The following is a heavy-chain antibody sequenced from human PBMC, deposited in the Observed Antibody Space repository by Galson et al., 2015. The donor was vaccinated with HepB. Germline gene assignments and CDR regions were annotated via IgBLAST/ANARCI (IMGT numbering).Heavy chain of an antibody. Sequence: SLRLSCAASGFTFGDYTMNWFRQAPGKGLEWVASIRSKAYGGTTEYVASVKRRFTISRHDSKSIAYLQINSPKTEDTAGYYCTGDSKGGDGPVDDWGQGTLVTVAS. CDR2: IRSKAYGGTT. CDR3: TGDSKGGDGPVDD. V-gene: IGHV3-49*03. D-gene: IGHD3-16*01. J-gene: IGHJ4*02. CDR1: GFTFGDYT.